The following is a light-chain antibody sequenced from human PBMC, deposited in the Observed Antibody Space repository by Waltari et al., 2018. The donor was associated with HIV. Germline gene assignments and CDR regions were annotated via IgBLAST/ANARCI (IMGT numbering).Light chain of an antibody. J-gene: IGLJ3*02. Sequence: QSVLTQPPSASGTPGQRVSISCSGGRSNLGSNTVNWYQELPGTAPKLIIYVNTQRPSGVPDRFSSFKAVTSASLSISGLQSEDEATYYCASWDYSLNGWVFGGGTKLTVL. CDR2: VNT. CDR1: RSNLGSNT. CDR3: ASWDYSLNGWV. V-gene: IGLV1-44*01.